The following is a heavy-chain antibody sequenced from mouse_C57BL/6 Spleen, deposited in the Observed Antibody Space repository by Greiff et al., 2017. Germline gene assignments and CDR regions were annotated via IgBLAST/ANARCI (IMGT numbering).Heavy chain of an antibody. J-gene: IGHJ2*01. CDR2: IDPRSGIT. CDR3: AKTTGTYYFDY. D-gene: IGHD2-12*01. Sequence: VQLQQSGAELARPGASVKLSCKASGYTFTSYGISWVKQGTGPGLEWIGEIDPRSGITYYNEKFKGKATLTADKSSSTAYMELRSLTSEDSAVYFCAKTTGTYYFDYWGQGTTRTVAS. CDR1: GYTFTSYG. V-gene: IGHV1-81*01.